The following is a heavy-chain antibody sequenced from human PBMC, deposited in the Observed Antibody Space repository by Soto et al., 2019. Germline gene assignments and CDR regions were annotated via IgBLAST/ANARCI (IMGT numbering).Heavy chain of an antibody. CDR3: ATLDGLSAAGTWGNLQH. D-gene: IGHD6-13*01. Sequence: EVQLLESGGGLVQPGGSLRLSCAASGLTFNSYSMTWVRQAPGQGLEWVSAISGTGERTYYADSVQGRFTISRDNSKSKVFLQLSRLRAEDTAVYYCATLDGLSAAGTWGNLQHWGQGTLVT. J-gene: IGHJ1*01. CDR1: GLTFNSYS. V-gene: IGHV3-23*01. CDR2: ISGTGERT.